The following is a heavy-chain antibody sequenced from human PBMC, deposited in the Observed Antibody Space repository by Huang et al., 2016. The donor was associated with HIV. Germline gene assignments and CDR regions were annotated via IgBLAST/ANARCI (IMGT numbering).Heavy chain of an antibody. CDR2: IFWDDDK. CDR3: AHRQTYDFWSGSFDS. V-gene: IGHV2-5*02. Sequence: QITLKESGPTLVKPTQTLPLTCTFSGFSITTDGAGVGWIRQPPGKALEWLALIFWDDDKRYSPSLKNRLSITKDTSKNQVVLTMTNMDPVDTATYFCAHRQTYDFWSGSFDSWGQGTLVTVSS. J-gene: IGHJ4*02. CDR1: GFSITTDGAG. D-gene: IGHD3-3*01.